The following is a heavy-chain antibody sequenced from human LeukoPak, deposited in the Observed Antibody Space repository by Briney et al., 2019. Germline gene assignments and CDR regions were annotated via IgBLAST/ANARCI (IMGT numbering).Heavy chain of an antibody. CDR2: ISAYNGNT. CDR3: ARDSDYGDYGVYFDY. J-gene: IGHJ4*02. Sequence: GASVKVSCKASGYTFTSYGISWVRQAPGQGLEWMGWISAYNGNTNYAQKLQGRVTMTTDTSTSTAYMELRSLRSDDTAVYYCARDSDYGDYGVYFDYWGQGTLVTVSS. CDR1: GYTFTSYG. V-gene: IGHV1-18*01. D-gene: IGHD4-17*01.